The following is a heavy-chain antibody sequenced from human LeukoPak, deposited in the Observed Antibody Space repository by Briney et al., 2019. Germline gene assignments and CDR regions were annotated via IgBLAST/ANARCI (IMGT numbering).Heavy chain of an antibody. Sequence: SVKVSCKASGGTFSSYAISWVRQAPGQGLEWMGRIIPILGIANYAQKFQGRVTITADKSTSTAYMELSSLRSEDTAVYYCASTIFGVVIDYSYYGMDVWGQGTTVTVSS. CDR1: GGTFSSYA. CDR3: ASTIFGVVIDYSYYGMDV. D-gene: IGHD3-3*01. CDR2: IIPILGIA. V-gene: IGHV1-69*04. J-gene: IGHJ6*02.